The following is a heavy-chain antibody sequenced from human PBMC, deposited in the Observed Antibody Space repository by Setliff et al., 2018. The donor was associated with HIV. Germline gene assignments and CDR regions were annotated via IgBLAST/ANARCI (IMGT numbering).Heavy chain of an antibody. D-gene: IGHD2-8*01. J-gene: IGHJ4*02. V-gene: IGHV1-69*05. CDR2: IIPMFGTG. Sequence: SVKVSCKASGGTFSSYGISWVRQAPGQGLEWMGAIIPMFGTGFYAQKFQGRVTITTDESRTTSYMELSSLRSEDTAVYFCARGTSSPDYWGQGTLVTVSS. CDR3: ARGTSSPDY. CDR1: GGTFSSYG.